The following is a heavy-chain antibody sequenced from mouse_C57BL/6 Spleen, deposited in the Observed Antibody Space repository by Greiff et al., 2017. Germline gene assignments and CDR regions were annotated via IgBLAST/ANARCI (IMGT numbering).Heavy chain of an antibody. J-gene: IGHJ1*03. CDR3: ARGPFYYGSSYGYFDV. D-gene: IGHD1-1*01. Sequence: VQLQQSGPGLVKPSQSLSLTCSVTGYSITSGYYWNWIRQFPGNKLEWMGYISYDGSNNYNPSLKNRISITRDISKNQFFLTLNSVTTEDTATDYCARGPFYYGSSYGYFDVWGTGTTVTVSS. CDR2: ISYDGSN. CDR1: GYSITSGYY. V-gene: IGHV3-6*01.